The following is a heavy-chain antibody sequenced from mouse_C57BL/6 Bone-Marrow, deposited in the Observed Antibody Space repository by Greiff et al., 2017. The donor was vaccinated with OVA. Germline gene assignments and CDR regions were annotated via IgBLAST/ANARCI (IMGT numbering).Heavy chain of an antibody. CDR2: ISDGGSYT. CDR1: GFTFSSYA. Sequence: EVLLVESGGGLVKPGGSLKLSCAASGFTFSSYAMSWVRQTPEKRLEWVATISDGGSYTYYPDNVKGRFTISRDNAKNNLYLQMSHLTSEDTAMYYCARDERIYYYGSSYYYFDYWGQGTTLTVSS. CDR3: ARDERIYYYGSSYYYFDY. V-gene: IGHV5-4*01. D-gene: IGHD1-1*01. J-gene: IGHJ2*01.